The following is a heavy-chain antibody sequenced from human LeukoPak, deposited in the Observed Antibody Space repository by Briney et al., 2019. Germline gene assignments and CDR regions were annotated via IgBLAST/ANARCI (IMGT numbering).Heavy chain of an antibody. CDR1: GFTFSNYD. CDR3: AKPYYYGSGSSHFDY. D-gene: IGHD3-10*01. V-gene: IGHV3-23*01. Sequence: GGSLRLSCAASGFTFSNYDMSWVRQAPGKGLEWDSSIGGSGYRTHHADSVKGRFTISRDNSKNTVYLQMNSLRAEDTALYYCAKPYYYGSGSSHFDYWGQGTLVTVSS. CDR2: IGGSGYRT. J-gene: IGHJ4*02.